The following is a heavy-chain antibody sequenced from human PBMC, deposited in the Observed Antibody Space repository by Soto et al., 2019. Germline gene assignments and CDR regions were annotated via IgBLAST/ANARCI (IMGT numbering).Heavy chain of an antibody. V-gene: IGHV3-23*01. CDR2: ISGSGGST. J-gene: IGHJ4*02. CDR3: AKGPRYYYGSGSSSFDY. D-gene: IGHD3-10*01. Sequence: GGSLRLSCAASGFTFSSYAMSWVRQAPGKGLEWVSAISGSGGSTYYADSVKGRFTISRDNSKNTLYLQMNSLRAEDTAVYYCAKGPRYYYGSGSSSFDYWGQGTMGTVSS. CDR1: GFTFSSYA.